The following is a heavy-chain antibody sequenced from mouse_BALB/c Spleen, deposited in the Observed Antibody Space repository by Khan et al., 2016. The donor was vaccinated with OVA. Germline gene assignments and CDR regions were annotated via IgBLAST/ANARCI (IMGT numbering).Heavy chain of an antibody. CDR1: GYAFSSFW. J-gene: IGHJ3*01. CDR3: ARFWDFAY. V-gene: IGHV1-80*01. Sequence: QVQLKEAGAELVRPGSSVKISCKASGYAFSSFWMNWVKQRPGQGLEWIGQIYPGDGDTNYNGKFKDKATLTADKSSSTAYMQLSGLTSEDSAVYFCARFWDFAYWGQGTLVTVSA. CDR2: IYPGDGDT. D-gene: IGHD4-1*01.